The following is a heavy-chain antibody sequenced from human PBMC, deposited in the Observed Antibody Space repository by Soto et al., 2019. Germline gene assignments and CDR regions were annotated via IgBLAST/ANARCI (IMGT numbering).Heavy chain of an antibody. D-gene: IGHD3-9*01. J-gene: IGHJ5*02. Sequence: PSETLSLTCTVSGGSISSGDYYWSWIRQPPGKGLEWIGYIYYSGSTYYNPSLKSRVTVSVDTSKNQFSLKLTSVTAADTAVYYCALTRFDLNWFDPWGQGTLVTVSS. CDR2: IYYSGST. V-gene: IGHV4-30-4*01. CDR1: GGSISSGDYY. CDR3: ALTRFDLNWFDP.